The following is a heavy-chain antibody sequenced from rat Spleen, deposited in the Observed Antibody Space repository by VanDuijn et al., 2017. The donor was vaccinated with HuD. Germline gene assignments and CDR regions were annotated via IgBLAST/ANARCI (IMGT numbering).Heavy chain of an antibody. V-gene: IGHV3-3*01. CDR3: ARSEGAHYYLPFAD. CDR1: GYSITSTYR. Sequence: EVHLQESGPGLVKPSQSLSLTCSVTGYSITSTYRWNWIRKFPGNKLEWMGYINSAGNTNYNPSLKSRVSITRDTSKNQFFLQVNSLSTEETATYYCARSEGAHYYLPFADWGQGSLVTVSS. CDR2: INSAGNT. J-gene: IGHJ3*01. D-gene: IGHD1-1*01.